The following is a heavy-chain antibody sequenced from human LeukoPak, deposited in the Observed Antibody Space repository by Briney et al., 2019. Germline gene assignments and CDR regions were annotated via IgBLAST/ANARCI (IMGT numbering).Heavy chain of an antibody. CDR3: ARDGPRREAFDI. J-gene: IGHJ3*02. V-gene: IGHV1-3*01. Sequence: ASVTVSCKSSGYTFTSYAMHWVRQPPAQRLEWMGWINAGNGNTKYSQKFQGRVTITRDTSASTAYMELSSLRSEDTAVYYCARDGPRREAFDIWGQGTMVTVSS. CDR1: GYTFTSYA. CDR2: INAGNGNT.